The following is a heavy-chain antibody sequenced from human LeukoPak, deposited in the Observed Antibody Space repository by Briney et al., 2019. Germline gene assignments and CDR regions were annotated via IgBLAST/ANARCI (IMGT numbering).Heavy chain of an antibody. V-gene: IGHV4-59*01. D-gene: IGHD3-10*01. CDR3: ARAPASYYGLSMDV. CDR2: IYYSGST. CDR1: GGSISSDY. J-gene: IGHJ6*02. Sequence: SETLSLTCTVSGGSISSDYWSWIRQPPGKGLEWIGYIYYSGSTNYNPSLRSRVTILVDTSRNQFSLKLSSVTAADTALYYCARAPASYYGLSMDVWGQGTTVTVS.